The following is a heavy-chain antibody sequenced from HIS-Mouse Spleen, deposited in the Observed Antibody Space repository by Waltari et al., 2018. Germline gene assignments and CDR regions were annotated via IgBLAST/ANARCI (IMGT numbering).Heavy chain of an antibody. CDR2: IYYSGST. Sequence: QVQLQESGPGLVKPSETLSLTCTVSGGSISSYYWSWIRQPPGKGLEWIGYIYYSGSTNYNPSLNSRVTISVDTSKNQFSLKLSSVTAADTAVYYCARVKYSNAFDIWGQGTMVTVSS. V-gene: IGHV4-59*01. J-gene: IGHJ3*02. CDR1: GGSISSYY. CDR3: ARVKYSNAFDI. D-gene: IGHD6-6*01.